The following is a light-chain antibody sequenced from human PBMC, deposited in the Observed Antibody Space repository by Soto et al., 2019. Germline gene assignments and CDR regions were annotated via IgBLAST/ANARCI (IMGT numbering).Light chain of an antibody. CDR1: QSVSSSY. Sequence: EIVLTQSPGTLSLSPGERATLSCRASQSVSSSYLAWYQQQPGQAPRLLIYGASSRATGIPDRFSGSGSGTDFTLTISRLEPEDFAVYYWQQYGSSPWTFGLGTKVEIK. J-gene: IGKJ1*01. V-gene: IGKV3-20*01. CDR3: QQYGSSPWT. CDR2: GAS.